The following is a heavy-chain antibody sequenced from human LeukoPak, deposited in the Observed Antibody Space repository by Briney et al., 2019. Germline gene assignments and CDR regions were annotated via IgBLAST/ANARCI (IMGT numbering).Heavy chain of an antibody. CDR1: GFTFSSYA. CDR2: ISGSGGST. V-gene: IGHV3-23*01. CDR3: AKVSPYYDFWSGSAEYFQH. D-gene: IGHD3-3*01. J-gene: IGHJ1*01. Sequence: GGSLRLSCAASGFTFSSYAMSWVRQAPGKGLEWVSAISGSGGSTYYADSVKGRFTISRDNSKNTLYPQMNSLRAEDTAVYYCAKVSPYYDFWSGSAEYFQHWGQGTLVTVSS.